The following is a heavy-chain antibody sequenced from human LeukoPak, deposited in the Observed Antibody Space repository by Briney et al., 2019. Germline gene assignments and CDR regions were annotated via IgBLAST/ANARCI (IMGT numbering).Heavy chain of an antibody. V-gene: IGHV1-69*05. J-gene: IGHJ4*02. CDR1: GGTFSSYA. CDR3: AIVGATTSPFDY. CDR2: IIPIFGTA. D-gene: IGHD1-26*01. Sequence: GASVKVSCKASGGTFSSYAISWVRQAPGQRLEWMGGIIPIFGTANYAQKFQGRVTITTDESTSTAYMELSSLRSEDTAMYYCAIVGATTSPFDYWGQGTLVTVSS.